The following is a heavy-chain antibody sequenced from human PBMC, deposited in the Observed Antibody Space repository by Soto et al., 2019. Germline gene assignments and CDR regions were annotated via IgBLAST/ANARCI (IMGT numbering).Heavy chain of an antibody. CDR1: GYTFTNYY. CDR2: IHPDGGHT. J-gene: IGHJ4*02. Sequence: ASVKVSCKASGYTFTNYYVQWVRQAPGQGLEWLGVIHPDGGHTTYSQKSQDRVTMTRDTFTSTVYMELSSLRSEDTAMYYCARGDNDYWGQGTLVTVSS. CDR3: ARGDNDY. V-gene: IGHV1-46*01.